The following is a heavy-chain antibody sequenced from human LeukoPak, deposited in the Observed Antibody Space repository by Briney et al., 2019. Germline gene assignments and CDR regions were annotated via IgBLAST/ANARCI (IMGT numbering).Heavy chain of an antibody. V-gene: IGHV3-7*01. D-gene: IGHD2/OR15-2a*01. CDR3: ARGPTRANSSDY. Sequence: GGSLRLSCAASGFTFSSYWMSWVRQAPGKGREGVANIKQDGSEKYYVDSVKGRFTISRDNAKNCLYLQMNSLRAEDTAVYYCARGPTRANSSDYWGQGTLVTVSS. J-gene: IGHJ4*02. CDR2: IKQDGSEK. CDR1: GFTFSSYW.